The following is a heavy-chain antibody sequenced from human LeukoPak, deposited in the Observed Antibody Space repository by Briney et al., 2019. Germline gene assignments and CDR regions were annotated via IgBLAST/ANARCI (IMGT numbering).Heavy chain of an antibody. Sequence: PGGSLRLSCAASGFTVSSSYMNWVRQAPGRGLEWVAVLYRGDSASYADSVKGRFTISRDSSKNTLFLQMKSLRAEDTAMYYCATDLTLDYWGQGTLVTVSS. CDR2: LYRGDSA. J-gene: IGHJ4*02. V-gene: IGHV3-53*01. CDR1: GFTVSSSY. CDR3: ATDLTLDY. D-gene: IGHD1-14*01.